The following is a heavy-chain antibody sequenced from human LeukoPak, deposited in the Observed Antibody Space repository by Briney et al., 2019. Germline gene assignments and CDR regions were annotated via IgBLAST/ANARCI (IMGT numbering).Heavy chain of an antibody. V-gene: IGHV1-69*05. CDR3: ARVPPLEQYLNDAFDI. CDR2: IIPIFGTA. J-gene: IGHJ3*02. CDR1: GGTFSSYA. D-gene: IGHD4-11*01. Sequence: SVKVSCKASGGTFSSYAISWVRQAPGQGLEWMGGIIPIFGTANYAQKFQGRVTITTDESTSTAYMELSSLRSEDTAVYYCARVPPLEQYLNDAFDIWGQGTMVTVSS.